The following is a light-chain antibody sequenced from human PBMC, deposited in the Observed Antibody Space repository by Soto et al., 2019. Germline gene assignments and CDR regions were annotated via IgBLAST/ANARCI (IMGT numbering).Light chain of an antibody. J-gene: IGKJ4*01. CDR2: NAS. Sequence: EVVLTQSPATLSLSPGERATLSCRASQSVGRDYLAWYQQKPGQAPRLVIYNASNRASGIPDRFSGSGSGTDFTLTISSLQPEDFATYYCQQSYSTPLTFGGGTKVDIK. V-gene: IGKV3D-20*02. CDR3: QQSYSTPLT. CDR1: QSVGRDY.